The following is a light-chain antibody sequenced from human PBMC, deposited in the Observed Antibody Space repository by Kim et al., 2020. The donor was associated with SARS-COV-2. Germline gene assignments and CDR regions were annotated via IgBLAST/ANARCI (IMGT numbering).Light chain of an antibody. V-gene: IGLV1-51*01. CDR2: DNN. J-gene: IGLJ3*02. Sequence: GKKVTISGSGSSSNMGNNYVAWYQQLPGTAPKLLIYDNNKRPSGIPDRFSGSKSGTSATLGITGLQTGDEADYYCGTWDSSLSAGVFGGGTKLTVL. CDR1: SSNMGNNY. CDR3: GTWDSSLSAGV.